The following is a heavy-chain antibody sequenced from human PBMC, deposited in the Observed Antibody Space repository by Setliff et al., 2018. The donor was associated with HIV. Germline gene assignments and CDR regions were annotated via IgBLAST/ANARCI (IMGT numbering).Heavy chain of an antibody. Sequence: SETLSLTCTVSGDSVSSRSYYWAWIRQAPGKGLEWIGCIDASANTYYIPSPKSRATISIDTSKNQLSLKLRSVTAADTAVYYCARIGSGWSVGWFDPWGQGTLVTVSS. D-gene: IGHD6-13*01. CDR1: GDSVSSRSYY. J-gene: IGHJ5*02. V-gene: IGHV4-39*07. CDR2: IDASANT. CDR3: ARIGSGWSVGWFDP.